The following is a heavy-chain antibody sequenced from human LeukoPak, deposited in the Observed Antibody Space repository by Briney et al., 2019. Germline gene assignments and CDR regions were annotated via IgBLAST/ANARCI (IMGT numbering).Heavy chain of an antibody. CDR3: ARDGLAAATLNWCFDL. Sequence: PGGSLRLSCAASGFTFSDYNMRWIRQAPGKGLEWVSSISSSSSYIYYGDSVKGRFTISRDNARNSLYLQMNSLRAEDTAVYYCARDGLAAATLNWCFDLWGRGTLVTVSS. V-gene: IGHV3-21*01. J-gene: IGHJ2*01. D-gene: IGHD2-15*01. CDR1: GFTFSDYN. CDR2: ISSSSSYI.